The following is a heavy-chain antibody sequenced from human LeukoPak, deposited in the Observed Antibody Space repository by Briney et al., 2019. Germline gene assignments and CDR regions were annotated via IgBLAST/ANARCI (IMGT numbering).Heavy chain of an antibody. V-gene: IGHV1-24*01. Sequence: SVKVSCKVSGYTLTELSMHWVLQAPGRGLEWVGGFDPEDGETIYAQKFQGRVTMTEDTSTDTAYMELSSLRSEDTAVSYCATWRLGELSTLFAYWGQGTLVTVSS. CDR3: ATWRLGELSTLFAY. CDR2: FDPEDGET. CDR1: GYTLTELS. J-gene: IGHJ4*02. D-gene: IGHD3-16*02.